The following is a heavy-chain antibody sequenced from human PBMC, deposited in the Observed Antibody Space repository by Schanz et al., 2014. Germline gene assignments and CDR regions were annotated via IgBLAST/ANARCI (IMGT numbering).Heavy chain of an antibody. CDR1: GYIFSSYA. D-gene: IGHD6-13*01. V-gene: IGHV1-3*01. CDR3: ARSGSSNWYFFDY. Sequence: QLVQSGSEFRKPGASVKVSCKASGYIFSSYAIHWVRQAPGQRLEWMGWINAGTGNTEYSQKFQGRVTITRDTLASTAYMEVSSLRSEDTAVYYCARSGSSNWYFFDYWGQGTLVTVSS. J-gene: IGHJ4*02. CDR2: INAGTGNT.